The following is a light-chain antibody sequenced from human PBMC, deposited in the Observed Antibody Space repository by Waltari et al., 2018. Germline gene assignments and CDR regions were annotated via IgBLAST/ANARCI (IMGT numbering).Light chain of an antibody. CDR2: DVS. J-gene: IGLJ2*01. CDR1: SSDVGGYNY. Sequence: QSALTQPASVSGSPGQSITISCTGTSSDVGGYNYVSWYQQHPGKAPKLIIFDVSNRPSVGSSRFSGSKSGNTASLTISSLQPQDEADYYCSSYISSDTLELFGGGTSLTVL. V-gene: IGLV2-14*03. CDR3: SSYISSDTLEL.